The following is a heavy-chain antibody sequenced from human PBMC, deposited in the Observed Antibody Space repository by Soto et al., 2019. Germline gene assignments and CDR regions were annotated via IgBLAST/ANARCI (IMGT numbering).Heavy chain of an antibody. V-gene: IGHV5-51*01. CDR2: IYPGDSDT. D-gene: IGHD6-13*01. J-gene: IGHJ6*01. CDR3: ARTASAGKYYYGPDV. CDR1: GYSFTSYW. Sequence: PGESLKISCKGSGYSFTSYWIGWVRQMPGKGLEWMGIIYPGDSDTRYSPSFQGQVTISADKSISTAYLQWSSLKASDTAMYYCARTASAGKYYYGPDVCGQGTTVTVSS.